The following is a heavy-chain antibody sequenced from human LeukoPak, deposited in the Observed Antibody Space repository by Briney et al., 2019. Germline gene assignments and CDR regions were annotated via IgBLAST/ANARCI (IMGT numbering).Heavy chain of an antibody. V-gene: IGHV4-59*01. D-gene: IGHD1-1*01. Sequence: SETLSLTCTVSGGSISSYYWSWIRQPPGKGLEWIGYIYYSGSTNYNPSLKSRVTISVDTSKNQFSLKLSSVTAADTAVYYCARVPDAYKASNWFDPWGQGTLVTVSS. J-gene: IGHJ5*02. CDR3: ARVPDAYKASNWFDP. CDR2: IYYSGST. CDR1: GGSISSYY.